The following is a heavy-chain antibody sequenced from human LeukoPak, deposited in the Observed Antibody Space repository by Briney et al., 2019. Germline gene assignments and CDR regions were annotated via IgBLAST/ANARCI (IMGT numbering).Heavy chain of an antibody. J-gene: IGHJ6*03. V-gene: IGHV3-11*01. CDR3: ARGEQQLTDYYMDV. D-gene: IGHD6-13*01. CDR2: ISSSGSTI. Sequence: GSLRLSCAASGFTFSDYYMSWIRQAPGKGLEWVSYISSSGSTIYYADSVKGRFTISRDNAKNSLYLQMNSLRAEDTAVYYCARGEQQLTDYYMDVWGKGTTVTISS. CDR1: GFTFSDYY.